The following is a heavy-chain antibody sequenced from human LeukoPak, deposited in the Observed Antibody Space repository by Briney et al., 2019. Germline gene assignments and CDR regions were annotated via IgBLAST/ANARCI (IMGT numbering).Heavy chain of an antibody. J-gene: IGHJ4*02. CDR2: ISSSSSYT. CDR1: GFTFSDYY. D-gene: IGHD2-15*01. V-gene: IGHV3-11*06. CDR3: ARTFAAAHIDY. Sequence: GGSLRLSCAASGFTFSDYYMSWIRQAPGKGLEWVSYISSSSSYTTYADSVKGRFTISRDNAKNTLYLEMNSLRAEDTAVYYCARTFAAAHIDYWGQGTLVTVSS.